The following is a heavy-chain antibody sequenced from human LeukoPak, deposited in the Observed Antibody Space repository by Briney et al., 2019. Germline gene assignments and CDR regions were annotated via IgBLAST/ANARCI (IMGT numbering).Heavy chain of an antibody. CDR2: IRSKAYGGTT. V-gene: IGHV3-49*04. D-gene: IGHD3-10*01. CDR1: GFTFGDYA. Sequence: GGSLRLSCTASGFTFGDYAMSWVHQAPGKGLEWVGFIRSKAYGGTTEYAASVKGRFTISRDDSKSIAYLQMNSLKTEDTAVYYCTKSMVRGVTYYYYYMDVWGKGTTVTISS. J-gene: IGHJ6*03. CDR3: TKSMVRGVTYYYYYMDV.